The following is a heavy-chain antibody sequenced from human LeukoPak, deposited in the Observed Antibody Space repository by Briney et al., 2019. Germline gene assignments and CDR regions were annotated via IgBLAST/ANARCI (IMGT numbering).Heavy chain of an antibody. J-gene: IGHJ6*02. CDR2: INPDGSRT. D-gene: IGHD3-22*01. CDR3: AKGLIEDYYYYGMDV. Sequence: GGSLRLSCAASKFSFTSYWMHWVRQAPGKGLVWVSRINPDGSRTNYADSVEGRFTISRDNAKNSLYLQMNSLRAEDTALYYCAKGLIEDYYYYGMDVWGQGTTVTVSS. CDR1: KFSFTSYW. V-gene: IGHV3-74*01.